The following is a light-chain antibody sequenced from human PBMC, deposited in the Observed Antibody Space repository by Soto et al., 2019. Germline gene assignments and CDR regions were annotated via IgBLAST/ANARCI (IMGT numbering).Light chain of an antibody. J-gene: IGKJ4*01. CDR2: DAS. V-gene: IGKV3-11*01. Sequence: EIALTQSPATLSLSPGERATLSCRASQSVSRYLAWYQQKPGQAPRLLIYDASNRATGIPARFSGSGSGTDFTLTISSLEPEDFAVYCCQQRGNWPSFGGGTKVEIK. CDR3: QQRGNWPS. CDR1: QSVSRY.